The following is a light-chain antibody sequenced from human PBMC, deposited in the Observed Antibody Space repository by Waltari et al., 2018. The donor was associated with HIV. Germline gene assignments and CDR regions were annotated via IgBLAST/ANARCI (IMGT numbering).Light chain of an antibody. CDR2: LNSDGSH. J-gene: IGLJ3*02. CDR1: SGHSSYA. V-gene: IGLV4-69*01. Sequence: QLVLTQSPSASASLGASVKLTCTLSSGHSSYAIPWPQPQPEKGPRYLMKLNSDGSHSKGDGIPDRFSGSSSGAERYLTISSLQSEDEADYYCQTWGTGIQWVFGGGTKLTVL. CDR3: QTWGTGIQWV.